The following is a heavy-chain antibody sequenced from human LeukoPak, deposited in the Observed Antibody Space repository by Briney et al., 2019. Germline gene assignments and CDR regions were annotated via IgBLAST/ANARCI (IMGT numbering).Heavy chain of an antibody. J-gene: IGHJ6*04. CDR1: GFTFSSYG. Sequence: GGSLRLSCAASGFTFSSYGMHWVRQAPGKGLEWVAVISYDGSNKYYADSVKGRFTISRDNSKNTLYLQMNSLRAEDTAVYYWAKDLEDIVVVVAATLTNYYYYGMDVWGKGTTVTVSS. D-gene: IGHD2-15*01. CDR3: AKDLEDIVVVVAATLTNYYYYGMDV. V-gene: IGHV3-30*18. CDR2: ISYDGSNK.